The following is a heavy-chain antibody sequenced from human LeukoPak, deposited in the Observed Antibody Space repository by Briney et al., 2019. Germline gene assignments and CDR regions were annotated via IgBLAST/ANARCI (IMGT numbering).Heavy chain of an antibody. Sequence: SETLSLTCTVSGGSISSSSYYWGWIRQPPGKGLEWIGSIYYSGSTYYNPSLKSRVTISVDTSKNQFSLKLSSVTAADTAVYYCARGQPWWSEKYYFDYWGQGTLVTVSS. CDR2: IYYSGST. CDR3: ARGQPWWSEKYYFDY. J-gene: IGHJ4*02. D-gene: IGHD2-15*01. CDR1: GGSISSSSYY. V-gene: IGHV4-39*07.